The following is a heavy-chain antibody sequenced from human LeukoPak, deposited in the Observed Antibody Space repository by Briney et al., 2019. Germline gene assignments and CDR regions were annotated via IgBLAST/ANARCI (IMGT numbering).Heavy chain of an antibody. CDR2: ISGSVGST. V-gene: IGHV3-23*01. CDR3: AKEPPHIYGGNSGFDY. J-gene: IGHJ4*02. CDR1: GFTFSSYA. Sequence: GGSLRLSCAASGFTFSSYAMSWVRQAPGKGLEWVSAISGSVGSTYYADSVKGRFTISRDNSKNTLYLQMNSLRAEDTAVYYCAKEPPHIYGGNSGFDYWGQGTLVTVSS. D-gene: IGHD4-23*01.